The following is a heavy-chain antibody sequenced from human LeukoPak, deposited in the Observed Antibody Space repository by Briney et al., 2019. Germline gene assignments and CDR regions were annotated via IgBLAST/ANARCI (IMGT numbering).Heavy chain of an antibody. CDR2: TYYRSKWYN. V-gene: IGHV6-1*01. D-gene: IGHD5-12*01. CDR3: AREGYSGYDLGNFDY. Sequence: SQTVSLTCAISGDSVSSNSAAWNWIRQSPSRGLEMLGRTYYRSKWYNDYAGSVKSRITINPDTSKNQFSLQLNYVPPEDTAVYYCAREGYSGYDLGNFDYWGQGTLVTVSS. J-gene: IGHJ4*02. CDR1: GDSVSSNSAA.